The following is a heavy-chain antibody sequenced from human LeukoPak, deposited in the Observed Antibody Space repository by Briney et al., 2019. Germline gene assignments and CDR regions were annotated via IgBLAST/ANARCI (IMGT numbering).Heavy chain of an antibody. D-gene: IGHD4-17*01. CDR3: ARDRLVTTSDYYYGMDV. Sequence: GGSLRLSCAASGFTFSSYSMNWVRQAPGKGLEWVSYISSSSSTIYYADSMKGRFTISRDNAKNSLYLQMNSLRDEDTAVYYCARDRLVTTSDYYYGMDVWGQGTTVTVSS. J-gene: IGHJ6*02. CDR1: GFTFSSYS. V-gene: IGHV3-48*02. CDR2: ISSSSSTI.